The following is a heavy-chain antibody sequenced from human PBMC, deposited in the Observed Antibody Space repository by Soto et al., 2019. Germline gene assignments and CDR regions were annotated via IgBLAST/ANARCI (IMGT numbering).Heavy chain of an antibody. Sequence: QVLLQESGPGLVKSSETLSLTCTVSGGPVSPYYWSWIRQPPGKGLEWIGYIYSFGSTNYNASLESRVSMSVDTSKNQVSLKLTSVTVADTAVYYCARHKSTVNILDYWGQGTLVTVSS. CDR2: IYSFGST. V-gene: IGHV4-59*08. J-gene: IGHJ4*02. CDR1: GGPVSPYY. CDR3: ARHKSTVNILDY. D-gene: IGHD4-17*01.